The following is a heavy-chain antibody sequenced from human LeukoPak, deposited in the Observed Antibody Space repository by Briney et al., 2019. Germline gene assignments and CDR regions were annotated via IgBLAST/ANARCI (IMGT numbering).Heavy chain of an antibody. J-gene: IGHJ6*02. D-gene: IGHD3-22*01. Sequence: GASVKVSCKASGGTFISYAISWVRQAPGQGLEWMGGIIPIFGTANYAQKFQGRVTITADESTSTAYMELSSLRSEDTAVYYCARGGSSGYYYVGTYYYYGMDVWGQGTTVTVSS. CDR1: GGTFISYA. CDR2: IIPIFGTA. V-gene: IGHV1-69*13. CDR3: ARGGSSGYYYVGTYYYYGMDV.